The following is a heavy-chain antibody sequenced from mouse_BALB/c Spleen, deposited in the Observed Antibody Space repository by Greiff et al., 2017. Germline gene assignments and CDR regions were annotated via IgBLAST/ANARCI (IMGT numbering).Heavy chain of an antibody. D-gene: IGHD2-3*01. Sequence: EVQLVESGGGLVKPGGSLKLSCAASGFTFSSYAMSWVRQSPEKRLEWVAEISSGGSYTYYPDTVTGRFTISRDNAKNTLYLEMSSLRSEDTAMYYCARDDGYFAYWGQGTLVTVSA. CDR1: GFTFSSYA. J-gene: IGHJ3*01. CDR3: ARDDGYFAY. V-gene: IGHV5-9-4*01. CDR2: ISSGGSYT.